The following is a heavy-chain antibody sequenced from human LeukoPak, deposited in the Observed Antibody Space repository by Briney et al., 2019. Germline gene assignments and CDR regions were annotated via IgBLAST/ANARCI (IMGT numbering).Heavy chain of an antibody. D-gene: IGHD4-17*01. V-gene: IGHV3-73*01. Sequence: GGSLRLSCAASGFTFSGSAIHWVRQASGKGLEWVGRIRRKAHSYATPYAASVKGRFTISRDDSKNTAYLQMNSLKTEDTAVYYCTRGHGDYDYYYGMDVWGQGTTVTVSS. J-gene: IGHJ6*02. CDR3: TRGHGDYDYYYGMDV. CDR2: IRRKAHSYAT. CDR1: GFTFSGSA.